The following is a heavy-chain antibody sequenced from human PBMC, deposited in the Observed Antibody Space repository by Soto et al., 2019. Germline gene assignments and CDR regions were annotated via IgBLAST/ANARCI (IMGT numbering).Heavy chain of an antibody. D-gene: IGHD5-12*01. Sequence: ASVKGSCKISGYTLTELSMHWVRQAPGKGLEWMGGFDPEDGETIYAQKFQGRVTMTEDTSTDTAYMELSSLRSEDTAVYYCATPLEMATINAFDIWGQGTTVTVSS. J-gene: IGHJ3*02. CDR2: FDPEDGET. V-gene: IGHV1-24*01. CDR1: GYTLTELS. CDR3: ATPLEMATINAFDI.